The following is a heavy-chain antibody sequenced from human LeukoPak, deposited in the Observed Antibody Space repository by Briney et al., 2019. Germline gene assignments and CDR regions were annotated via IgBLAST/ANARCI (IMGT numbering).Heavy chain of an antibody. Sequence: GGSLRLSCAASGFTFNNYGMYWVRQAPGKGLEWVANIKQDGSEKYYVDSVKGRFTISRDNAKNSLYLQMNSLRAEDTAVYYCARGLGYSSSSGPLGYWGQGTLVTVSS. CDR1: GFTFNNYG. D-gene: IGHD6-6*01. V-gene: IGHV3-7*04. CDR2: IKQDGSEK. CDR3: ARGLGYSSSSGPLGY. J-gene: IGHJ4*02.